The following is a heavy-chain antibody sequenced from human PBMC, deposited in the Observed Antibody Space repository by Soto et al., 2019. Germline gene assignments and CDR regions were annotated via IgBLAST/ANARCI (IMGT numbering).Heavy chain of an antibody. D-gene: IGHD6-19*01. J-gene: IGHJ4*02. CDR2: IYYSGST. CDR3: ARHAKQWLVQDFDY. Sequence: QLQLQESGPGLVKPSETLSLTCTVSGGSIRSSSYYWGWIRQPPGKGLEWIGSIYYSGSTYYNPSLKSRVTISVDTSKNQFSLKLSSVTAADTAVYYCARHAKQWLVQDFDYWGQGTLVTVSS. V-gene: IGHV4-39*01. CDR1: GGSIRSSSYY.